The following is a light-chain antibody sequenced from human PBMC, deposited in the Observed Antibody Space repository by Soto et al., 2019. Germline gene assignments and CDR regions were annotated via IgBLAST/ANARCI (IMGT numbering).Light chain of an antibody. Sequence: QSAVTQPASVSGSPGQSITISCTGTASDVGAYDYVSWYQHHPGKPPKLLIFEVRDRPSGVSNRFSGSKSGNTASLTISGLQPEDEADYFCSSSTSSSTLVFGTVTKVTVL. V-gene: IGLV2-14*01. CDR2: EVR. CDR1: ASDVGAYDY. CDR3: SSSTSSSTLV. J-gene: IGLJ1*01.